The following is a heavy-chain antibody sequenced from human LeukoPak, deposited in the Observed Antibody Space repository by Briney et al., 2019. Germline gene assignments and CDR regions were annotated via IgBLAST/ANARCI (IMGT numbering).Heavy chain of an antibody. CDR2: ISGSGGST. Sequence: GGSLRLSCAASGFTFSSYAMSWVRQAPGKGLEWVSAISGSGGSTYYADSVKGRFTISRDNSKNTLYLQMNSLRAEDTAVYYCVKCWYSGGYYYYYGMDVWGQGTTVTVSS. J-gene: IGHJ6*02. D-gene: IGHD6-13*01. V-gene: IGHV3-23*01. CDR3: VKCWYSGGYYYYYGMDV. CDR1: GFTFSSYA.